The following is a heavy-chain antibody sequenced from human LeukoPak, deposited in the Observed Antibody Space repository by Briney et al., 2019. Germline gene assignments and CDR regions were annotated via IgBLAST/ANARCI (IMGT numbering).Heavy chain of an antibody. CDR2: MNPNSGNT. CDR1: GYTFTNYA. J-gene: IGHJ4*02. Sequence: PGASVKVSCKASGYTFTNYAISWVRQAPGQGLEWMGWMNPNSGNTGYAQKFQGRVTMTRNTSISTAYMELSSLRSEDTAVYYCARNLLDIADPWESSGYWGQGTLVTVSS. CDR3: ARNLLDIADPWESSGY. V-gene: IGHV1-8*02. D-gene: IGHD5-12*01.